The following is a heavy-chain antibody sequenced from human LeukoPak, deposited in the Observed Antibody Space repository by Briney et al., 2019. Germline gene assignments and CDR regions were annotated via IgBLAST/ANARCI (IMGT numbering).Heavy chain of an antibody. Sequence: GGSLRLSCAASGFTFSNYAMTWVRQAPGKGLEWVSAISGGGGRTYYADSVKGRFTISRDNSKYTLYLQMNSLRAEDTAVYYCAKCWNTYYYDTSGYSDYWGQGTLVTVSS. D-gene: IGHD3-22*01. CDR1: GFTFSNYA. CDR2: ISGGGGRT. V-gene: IGHV3-23*01. J-gene: IGHJ4*02. CDR3: AKCWNTYYYDTSGYSDY.